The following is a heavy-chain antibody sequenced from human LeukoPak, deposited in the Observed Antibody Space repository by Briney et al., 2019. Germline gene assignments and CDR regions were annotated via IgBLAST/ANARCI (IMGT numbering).Heavy chain of an antibody. J-gene: IGHJ4*02. CDR2: ISGSGSHT. V-gene: IGHV3-23*01. Sequence: GGSLRLSCAASGFTFTTYGMIWVRQAPGKGLEWVSGISGSGSHTYYADSVKGRFTISRDNSKNTLYLQMNSLRAEDTAVYYCAKKGYYDGSGYYMYYFDHWGQGTLVTVSS. D-gene: IGHD3-22*01. CDR3: AKKGYYDGSGYYMYYFDH. CDR1: GFTFTTYG.